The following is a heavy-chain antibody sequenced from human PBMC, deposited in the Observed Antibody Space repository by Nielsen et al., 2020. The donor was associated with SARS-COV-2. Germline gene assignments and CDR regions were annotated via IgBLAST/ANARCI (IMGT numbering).Heavy chain of an antibody. D-gene: IGHD2/OR15-2a*01. CDR1: GFIFSNYG. V-gene: IGHV3-30*02. J-gene: IGHJ4*02. CDR2: ILDDGRDR. CDR3: VHLSPHGSFDL. Sequence: GESLKISCAASGFIFSNYGMHWVRQAPGKGLQWVALILDDGRDRYYADPVRGRFTISRDNSKNMVYLEMNSLRPEDTALYHCVHLSPHGSFDLWGQGTLVTVSS.